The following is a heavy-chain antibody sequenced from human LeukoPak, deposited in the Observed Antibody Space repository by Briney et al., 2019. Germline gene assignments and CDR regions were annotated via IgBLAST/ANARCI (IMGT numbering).Heavy chain of an antibody. Sequence: GGSLRLACAASGFTFNNYWMSWARQAPGKGLQWVANIKQDGSERYSVDSVKGRFTISRDNDKNSLYLQMISLRADDTVVYYCARVYSSSWYFDYWGQGTLVTVSS. D-gene: IGHD6-13*01. CDR3: ARVYSSSWYFDY. V-gene: IGHV3-7*04. J-gene: IGHJ4*02. CDR1: GFTFNNYW. CDR2: IKQDGSER.